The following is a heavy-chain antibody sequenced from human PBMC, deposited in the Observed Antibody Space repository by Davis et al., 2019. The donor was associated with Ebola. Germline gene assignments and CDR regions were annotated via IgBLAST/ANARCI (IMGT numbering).Heavy chain of an antibody. D-gene: IGHD1-26*01. Sequence: PGGSPRLSCAGSGFTFSDYYMSWIRQAPGKGLEWVSYISSSGSTTQYTDSVKGRFTIFRDNAKNSLYLQMNSLRDEDTAVYYCARGFLDLNSGSYYVGWGQGILVTVSS. CDR2: ISSSGSTT. V-gene: IGHV3-11*01. J-gene: IGHJ4*02. CDR3: ARGFLDLNSGSYYVG. CDR1: GFTFSDYY.